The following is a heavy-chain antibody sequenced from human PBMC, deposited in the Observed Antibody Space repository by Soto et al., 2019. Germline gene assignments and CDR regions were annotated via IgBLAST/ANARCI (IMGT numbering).Heavy chain of an antibody. CDR1: GGSIRSYY. D-gene: IGHD3-10*01. CDR3: ARDRGPLWFGESHYYYYGMDV. V-gene: IGHV4-59*01. CDR2: IYYSGST. J-gene: IGHJ6*02. Sequence: PSETLSLTCTVSGGSIRSYYWGWVRQPPGKGLEWIGYIYYSGSTNYNPSLKSRVTISVDTSKNQFSLKLSSVTAADTAVYYCARDRGPLWFGESHYYYYGMDVWGQGTTVTVSS.